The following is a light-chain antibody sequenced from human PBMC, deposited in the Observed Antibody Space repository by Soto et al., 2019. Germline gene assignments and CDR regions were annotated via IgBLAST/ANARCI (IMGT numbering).Light chain of an antibody. J-gene: IGLJ3*02. Sequence: QSVLTQSPSASASLGASVKLTCTLSSGHSEYAIAWHQQQPEKGPRYLMKLNSDGSHSKGDGIPDRFSGSSSGAERYLTISSLQSEDEADYYCQTWVPGIRGFGGGTKLTVL. CDR2: LNSDGSH. CDR1: SGHSEYA. CDR3: QTWVPGIRG. V-gene: IGLV4-69*01.